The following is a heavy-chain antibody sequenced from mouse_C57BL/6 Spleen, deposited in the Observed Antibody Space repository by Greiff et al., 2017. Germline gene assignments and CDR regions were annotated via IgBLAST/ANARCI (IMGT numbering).Heavy chain of an antibody. J-gene: IGHJ2*01. V-gene: IGHV1-52*01. D-gene: IGHD2-12*01. CDR1: GYTFTSYW. CDR3: ARDSGRRPFDY. CDR2: IDPSDSET. Sequence: VQLQQPGAELARPGSSVKLSCKASGYTFTSYWMHWVKQRPIQGLEWIGNIDPSDSETQYNQKFKDKATLTVDKSSSTAYMQLSSLTSEDSAVYYCARDSGRRPFDYWGQGTTLTVSS.